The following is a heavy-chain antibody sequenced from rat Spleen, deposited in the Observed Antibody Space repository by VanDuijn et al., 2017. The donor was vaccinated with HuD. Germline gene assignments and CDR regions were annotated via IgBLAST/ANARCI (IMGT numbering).Heavy chain of an antibody. CDR1: GFTFNNYG. CDR3: TRHDYPGVTTNWLAY. J-gene: IGHJ3*01. D-gene: IGHD1-4*01. V-gene: IGHV5-29*01. Sequence: EVQLVESGGGLVQPGRSLKLSCAASGFTFNNYGMAWVRQAPTKGLEWVAAISYDGITTYYRDSVRGRFTISSDNAKTTLYLQMDSLRSEDTATYYCTRHDYPGVTTNWLAYWGQGTLVTVSS. CDR2: ISYDGITT.